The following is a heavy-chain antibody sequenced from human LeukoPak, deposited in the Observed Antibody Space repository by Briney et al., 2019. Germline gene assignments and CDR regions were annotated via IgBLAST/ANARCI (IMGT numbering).Heavy chain of an antibody. CDR3: ARDGWVFGSGSFLNS. D-gene: IGHD3-10*01. Sequence: SQTLSLTCAISGGSVSSNSAAWNWIRQSPSRGLEWLGRTYYRSKWYNDYAVSVKSRITINPDTSKNQFSLRLSSVTAADTAVYYCARDGWVFGSGSFLNSWGQGALVTVSS. V-gene: IGHV6-1*01. CDR1: GGSVSSNSAA. CDR2: TYYRSKWYN. J-gene: IGHJ4*02.